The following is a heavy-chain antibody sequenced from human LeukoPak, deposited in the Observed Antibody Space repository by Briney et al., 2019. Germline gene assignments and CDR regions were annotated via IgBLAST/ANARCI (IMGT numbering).Heavy chain of an antibody. J-gene: IGHJ4*02. Sequence: SGGSLRLSCAASGFTFSSYAMHWVRQAPGKGLEWVAVISYDGSNKYYADSVKGRFTISRDNSKNTLYLQMNSLRAEDTAVYYCARDGPWKSDVWGRGTLVTVSS. CDR2: ISYDGSNK. CDR3: ARDGPWKSDV. D-gene: IGHD1-1*01. V-gene: IGHV3-30-3*01. CDR1: GFTFSSYA.